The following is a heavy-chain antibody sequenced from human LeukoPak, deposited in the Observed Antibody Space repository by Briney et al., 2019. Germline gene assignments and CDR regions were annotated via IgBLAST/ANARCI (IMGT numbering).Heavy chain of an antibody. V-gene: IGHV3-74*01. CDR3: VRGADTGYSSDS. CDR1: GFTFDDYA. Sequence: QPGRSLRLSCAASGFTFDDYAMHWVRQAPGKGLVWVSRINSDGRSTNYADSVKGRFSISRDNAENTLYLQMNSLRVEDTAVYYCVRGADTGYSSDSWGQGTLVTVSS. CDR2: INSDGRST. D-gene: IGHD3-9*01. J-gene: IGHJ4*02.